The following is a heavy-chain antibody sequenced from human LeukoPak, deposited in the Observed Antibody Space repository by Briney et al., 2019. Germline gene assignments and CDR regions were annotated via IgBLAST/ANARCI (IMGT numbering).Heavy chain of an antibody. J-gene: IGHJ2*01. CDR3: AKESEEEQLLGEASFDH. Sequence: QTGGPLRLSCVASGFTFRNYGMHWVRQAPGKGLEWVAFIRYDGSYKEYADSVKGRFTISRDNSKNTLYLQMNSLRPDDTAMYNCAKESEEEQLLGEASFDHWGRGTSVAVSS. CDR2: IRYDGSYK. CDR1: GFTFRNYG. V-gene: IGHV3-30*02. D-gene: IGHD2-2*01.